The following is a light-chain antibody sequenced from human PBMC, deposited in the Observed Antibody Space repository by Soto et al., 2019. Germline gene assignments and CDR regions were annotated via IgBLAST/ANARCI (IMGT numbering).Light chain of an antibody. J-gene: IGKJ5*01. CDR1: HDINNY. CDR3: QQFDNLSST. CDR2: DSC. Sequence: DIQMTQSPSSLSASVGDRVTIICQASHDINNYLNWYQQKPGKAPKVLIYDSCYLEIGVPSRLSGSGYGTRFSFTISSLQPEDIVTYYCQQFDNLSSTFGQGTRLEIK. V-gene: IGKV1-33*01.